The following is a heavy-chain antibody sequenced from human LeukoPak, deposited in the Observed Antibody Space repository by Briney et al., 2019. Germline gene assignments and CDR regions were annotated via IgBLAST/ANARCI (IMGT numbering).Heavy chain of an antibody. D-gene: IGHD1-26*01. CDR3: ARENGIVGPTQTSAAAFDI. J-gene: IGHJ3*02. V-gene: IGHV4-34*01. CDR2: VNHSGTT. Sequence: SETLSLTCAVYGGSFSGYYWSWIRQPPGKGLEWIGEVNHSGTTNYNPSLKSRVTMSVDTSKNQFSLKLSSVTAADTAVYYCARENGIVGPTQTSAAAFDIWGQGTMVTVS. CDR1: GGSFSGYY.